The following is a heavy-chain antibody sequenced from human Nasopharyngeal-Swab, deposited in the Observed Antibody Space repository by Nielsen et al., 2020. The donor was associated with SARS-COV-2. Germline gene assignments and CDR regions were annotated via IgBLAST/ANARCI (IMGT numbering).Heavy chain of an antibody. D-gene: IGHD2-15*01. CDR1: GGSISSYY. CDR3: ARDPGAHGGAFDI. V-gene: IGHV4-59*01. J-gene: IGHJ3*02. CDR2: IYYSGST. Sequence: SETLSLTCTASGGSISSYYWSWIRQPPGKGLEWIGYIYYSGSTNYNPSLKSRVTISVDTSKNQFSLKLSSVTAADTAVYYCARDPGAHGGAFDIWGQGTMVTVSS.